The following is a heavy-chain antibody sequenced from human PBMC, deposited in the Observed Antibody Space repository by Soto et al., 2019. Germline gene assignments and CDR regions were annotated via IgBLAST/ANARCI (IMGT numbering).Heavy chain of an antibody. CDR1: GGSVSVYY. V-gene: IGHV4-59*02. CDR3: ARGVGSSPPQY. J-gene: IGHJ4*02. Sequence: PSETLSLTCTISGGSVSVYYWSWIRQSTGQGLEWIGYIYASGSPYYNPSLRSRVTISADTSKNPISLKLTSPTAADTAVYYCARGVGSSPPQYWGRGTLVTVSS. CDR2: IYASGSP. D-gene: IGHD1-26*01.